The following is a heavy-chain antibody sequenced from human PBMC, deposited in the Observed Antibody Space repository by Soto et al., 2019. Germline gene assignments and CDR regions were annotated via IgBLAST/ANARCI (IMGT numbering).Heavy chain of an antibody. D-gene: IGHD3-22*01. V-gene: IGHV4-31*03. Sequence: PLETLSLTCTVSGGSISSGGYYWSWIRQHPGKGLEWIGYIYYSGSTYYNPSLKSRVTISVDTSKNQFSLKLSSVTAADTAVYYCARRYYYDSSGYYTYYFDYWGQGTLVTVSS. CDR1: GGSISSGGYY. J-gene: IGHJ4*02. CDR2: IYYSGST. CDR3: ARRYYYDSSGYYTYYFDY.